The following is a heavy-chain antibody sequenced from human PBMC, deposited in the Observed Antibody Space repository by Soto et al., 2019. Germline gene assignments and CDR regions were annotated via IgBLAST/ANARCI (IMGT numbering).Heavy chain of an antibody. V-gene: IGHV1-18*04. Sequence: ASVNFSVKASGYTFTTYGFSWVRQAPGQVLDCVGWISASNGNTHYSQKFQGRVTMTTDKSTSTAYMELRSLTSGDTAVYFCASEPINYNDGSVYYPLRYWGHGTLVTDSS. D-gene: IGHD3-22*01. CDR1: GYTFTTYG. CDR2: ISASNGNT. CDR3: ASEPINYNDGSVYYPLRY. J-gene: IGHJ4*01.